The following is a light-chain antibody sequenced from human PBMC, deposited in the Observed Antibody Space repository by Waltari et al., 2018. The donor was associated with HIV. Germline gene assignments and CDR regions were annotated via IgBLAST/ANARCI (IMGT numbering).Light chain of an antibody. V-gene: IGLV3-10*01. Sequence: SYELTQAPSVSVSPGQTARITCSGPIXPXKYPFWYQQKSGQDPVAGIYEGYKRPSGIPGGFSGSRSGTTATLTITGAQVDDEXDYYCYSTDSSGKGVFGGGTKLTVV. CDR3: YSTDSSGKGV. CDR2: EGY. CDR1: IXPXKY. J-gene: IGLJ3*02.